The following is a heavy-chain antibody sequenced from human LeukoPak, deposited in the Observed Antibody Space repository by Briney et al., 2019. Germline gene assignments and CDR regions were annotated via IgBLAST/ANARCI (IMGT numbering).Heavy chain of an antibody. Sequence: SETLSLTCTVSGASISIISYYWGWIRQPPGKGLEWIGSIYYSGNTYYNPSLKSRVTISVDTSKNQFSLKLSSVTAADTAVYYCARGPYSNYRYYYYYYMDVWGKGTTVTVSS. CDR3: ARGPYSNYRYYYYYYMDV. CDR2: IYYSGNT. V-gene: IGHV4-39*01. D-gene: IGHD4-11*01. J-gene: IGHJ6*03. CDR1: GASISIISYY.